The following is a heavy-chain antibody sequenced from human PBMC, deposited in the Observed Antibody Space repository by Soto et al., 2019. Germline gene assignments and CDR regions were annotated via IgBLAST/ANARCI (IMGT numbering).Heavy chain of an antibody. D-gene: IGHD3-10*01. CDR2: FYSIGPN. J-gene: IGHJ4*02. CDR3: ATGRYSYGSEY. Sequence: QVQLQESGPGLVKSSETLSLTCTISGGSINDYYWSWIRQPPGKGLEWIGYFYSIGPNSYNPSLKSRVTISLDTSKNEYSLKLSSVTAADTAVYYCATGRYSYGSEYWGPGVLVTVSS. V-gene: IGHV4-59*01. CDR1: GGSINDYY.